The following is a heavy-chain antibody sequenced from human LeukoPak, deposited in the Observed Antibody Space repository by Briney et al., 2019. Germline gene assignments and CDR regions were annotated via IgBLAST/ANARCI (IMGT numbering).Heavy chain of an antibody. D-gene: IGHD6-13*01. CDR1: GYSFNSYG. CDR3: ARDQSYSSSWTERLLVHHTTDY. J-gene: IGHJ4*02. V-gene: IGHV1-2*02. CDR2: IIPNSGGT. Sequence: GASVKVSCKASGYSFNSYGISWVRQAPGQGLEWMGWIIPNSGGTNYAQKFQGRVTMTRDTSISTAYMELSRLRSDNTAVYYCARDQSYSSSWTERLLVHHTTDYWGQGTLVTVSS.